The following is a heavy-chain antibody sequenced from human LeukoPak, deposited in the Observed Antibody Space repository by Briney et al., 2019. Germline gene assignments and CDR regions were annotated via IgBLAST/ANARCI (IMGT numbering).Heavy chain of an antibody. Sequence: GGSLRLSCAASGFTFSNYALHWVRQAPGKGLEWVAVISYDDTNKYYVDSVKGRFTISRDNSKNTLYLQMNSLRAEDTAVYYCARDSSDIDAFDIWGQGTMVTVSS. CDR1: GFTFSNYA. CDR3: ARDSSDIDAFDI. D-gene: IGHD3-9*01. J-gene: IGHJ3*02. V-gene: IGHV3-30*04. CDR2: ISYDDTNK.